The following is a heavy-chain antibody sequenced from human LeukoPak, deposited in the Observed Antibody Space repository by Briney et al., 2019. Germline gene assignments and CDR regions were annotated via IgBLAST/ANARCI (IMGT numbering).Heavy chain of an antibody. Sequence: SETLSLTCTVSGGSVSSDRSYWSWIRQPPGKGLEWFGYIYNSGSTNYNPSLRSRVTISVDTSKNQFSLKLSSVPAADTAVYYCARVLSVAGGNYFDYWGQGTLVTVSS. CDR1: GGSVSSDRSY. CDR3: ARVLSVAGGNYFDY. J-gene: IGHJ4*02. V-gene: IGHV4-61*01. CDR2: IYNSGST. D-gene: IGHD6-19*01.